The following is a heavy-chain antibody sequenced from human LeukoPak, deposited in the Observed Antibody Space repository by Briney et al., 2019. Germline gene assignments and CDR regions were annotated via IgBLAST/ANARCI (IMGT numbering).Heavy chain of an antibody. J-gene: IGHJ5*02. CDR3: AREAGWHNWFDP. CDR1: GYTFTGYY. CDR2: INPNSGGT. V-gene: IGHV1-2*02. Sequence: ASVKVSCKASGYTFTGYYMHWVRQAPGQGLEWMGWINPNSGGTNYAQKFQGRVTMTRDTSISTAYMELSRLRSDDTAVYYCAREAGWHNWFDPWGQGTLVTVSS. D-gene: IGHD6-19*01.